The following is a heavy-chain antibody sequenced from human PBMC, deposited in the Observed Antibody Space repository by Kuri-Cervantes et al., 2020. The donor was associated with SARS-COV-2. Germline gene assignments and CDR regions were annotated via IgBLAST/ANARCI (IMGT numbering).Heavy chain of an antibody. Sequence: GSLRLSCTVSGGSISSYYWSWIRQPPGKGLEWIGYIYYSGSTNYNPPLKSRVTISVDTSKNQFSLKLSSVAAADTAVYYCAREHIVGVSGSWLDPWGQETLVTVSS. CDR3: AREHIVGVSGSWLDP. CDR1: GGSISSYY. CDR2: IYYSGST. V-gene: IGHV4-59*01. D-gene: IGHD1-26*01. J-gene: IGHJ5*02.